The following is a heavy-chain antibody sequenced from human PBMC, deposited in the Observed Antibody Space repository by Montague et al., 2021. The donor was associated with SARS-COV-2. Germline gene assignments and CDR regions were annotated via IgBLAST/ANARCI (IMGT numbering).Heavy chain of an antibody. Sequence: SRRLSCDASGFTFSSYSMNWVRQAPGKGLEWVSSISSSSSYIYYADSVKGRFTISRDNAKNSLYLQMNSLRAEDTAVYYCARDDYVWGSYRYNGYNWFDPWGQGTLVTVSS. J-gene: IGHJ5*02. V-gene: IGHV3-21*01. CDR2: ISSSSSYI. D-gene: IGHD3-16*02. CDR3: ARDDYVWGSYRYNGYNWFDP. CDR1: GFTFSSYS.